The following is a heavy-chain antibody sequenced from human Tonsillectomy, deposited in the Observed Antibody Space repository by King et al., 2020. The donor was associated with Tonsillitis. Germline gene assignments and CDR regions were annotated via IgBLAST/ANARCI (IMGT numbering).Heavy chain of an antibody. CDR1: GFTFSSYG. CDR2: ISYDGSNK. D-gene: IGHD2-15*01. J-gene: IGHJ3*02. V-gene: IGHV3-30*18. Sequence: VQLVESGGGVVQPGRSLRLSCAASGFTFSSYGMHWVRQAPGKGLEWVAGISYDGSNKYYADSVKGRFTISRDNSKNTLYLQMNNLRAEDTAVYYCAKAQTYSDDAFDIWGQGTMVTVSS. CDR3: AKAQTYSDDAFDI.